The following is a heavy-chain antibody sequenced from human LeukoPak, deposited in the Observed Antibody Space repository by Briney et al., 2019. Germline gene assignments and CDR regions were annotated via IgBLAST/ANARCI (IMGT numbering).Heavy chain of an antibody. CDR3: AKVEEWLPDWYFDL. V-gene: IGHV3-9*01. CDR1: GFTFSNYA. D-gene: IGHD5-12*01. CDR2: ISWNSGSI. J-gene: IGHJ2*01. Sequence: PGGSLRLSCAASGFTFSNYAMTWVRQAPGKGLEWVSGISWNSGSIGYADSVKGRFTISRDNAKNSLYLQMNSLRAEDTALYYCAKVEEWLPDWYFDLWGRGTLVTVSS.